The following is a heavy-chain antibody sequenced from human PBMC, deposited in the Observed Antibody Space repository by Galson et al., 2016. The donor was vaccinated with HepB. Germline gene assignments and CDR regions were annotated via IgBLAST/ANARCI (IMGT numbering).Heavy chain of an antibody. V-gene: IGHV3-9*01. J-gene: IGHJ6*02. D-gene: IGHD2-21*01. CDR3: AKDRGISYPLFGLDV. CDR1: GFTVDNYA. Sequence: LRLSCAASGFTVDNYAMHWVRQAPGKGLEWVSLITFNGGTTDYADSVQGRFTISKDNANRSLYLQMNSLRPEDTAVYYCAKDRGISYPLFGLDVWGRGTTVIVS. CDR2: ITFNGGTT.